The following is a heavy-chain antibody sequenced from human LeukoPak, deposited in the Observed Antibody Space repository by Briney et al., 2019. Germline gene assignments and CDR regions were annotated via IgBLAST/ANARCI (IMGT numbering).Heavy chain of an antibody. V-gene: IGHV3-20*01. D-gene: IGHD6-19*01. CDR2: INWNGGTT. Sequence: GGSLRLSCAASGFTFDDYGMSWVRQAPGKGLEWVSGINWNGGTTGYADSVKGRFTISRDNAKNSLYLQMNSLRAEDTALYHCARAVAGKGGYYYYYMDVWGKGTTVTVSS. CDR3: ARAVAGKGGYYYYYMDV. CDR1: GFTFDDYG. J-gene: IGHJ6*03.